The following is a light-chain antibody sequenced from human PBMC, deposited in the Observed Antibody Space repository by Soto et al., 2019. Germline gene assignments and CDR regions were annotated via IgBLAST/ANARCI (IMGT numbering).Light chain of an antibody. CDR2: DAS. CDR3: QHYNSSPPIT. Sequence: EIVLTQSPATLSLSPGERATLACRASQSVSRHLAWYQQKPGQAPRLLIYDASNRATGIPARFSGSGSGTDFTLTISSLEPEDFAVYYCQHYNSSPPITFGQGTKV. V-gene: IGKV3-11*01. CDR1: QSVSRH. J-gene: IGKJ1*01.